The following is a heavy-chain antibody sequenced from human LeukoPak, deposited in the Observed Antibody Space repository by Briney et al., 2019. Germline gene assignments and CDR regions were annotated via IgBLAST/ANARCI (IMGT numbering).Heavy chain of an antibody. Sequence: SGTLSLTCTVSGGSISSSSYYWGWIRQPPGKGLEWIGSIYYSGSTYYNPSLKSRVTISVDTSKNQFSLKLSSVTAADTAVYYCASGTVTMGYYYYGMDVWGQGTTVTVSS. D-gene: IGHD4-17*01. CDR3: ASGTVTMGYYYYGMDV. J-gene: IGHJ6*02. CDR2: IYYSGST. V-gene: IGHV4-39*07. CDR1: GGSISSSSYY.